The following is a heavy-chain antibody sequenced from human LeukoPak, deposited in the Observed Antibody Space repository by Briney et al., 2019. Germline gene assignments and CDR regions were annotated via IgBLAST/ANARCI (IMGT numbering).Heavy chain of an antibody. V-gene: IGHV3-21*06. CDR1: GFTFSDYS. CDR2: ISGDSRYI. CDR3: ARGPFSSSWSDFDY. Sequence: NPGGSLRLSCAASGFTFSDYSLNWVRQAPGKGLEGVSCISGDSRYIYYADSVKGRSTISRDNAQNSLYLHMNSLRAEDTAVYYCARGPFSSSWSDFDYWGQGTLVTVSS. D-gene: IGHD6-13*01. J-gene: IGHJ4*02.